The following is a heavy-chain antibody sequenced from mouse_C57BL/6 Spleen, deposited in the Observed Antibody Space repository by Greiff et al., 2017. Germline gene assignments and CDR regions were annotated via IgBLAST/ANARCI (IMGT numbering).Heavy chain of an antibody. D-gene: IGHD2-1*01. CDR3: AREDGNYDYYAMDY. CDR2: INPNNGGT. V-gene: IGHV1-26*01. CDR1: GYTFTDYY. J-gene: IGHJ4*01. Sequence: EVQLQQSGPELVKPGASVKISCKASGYTFTDYYMNWVKQSHGKSLEWIGDINPNNGGTSYNQKFKGKATLTVDKSSSTAYMELRSLTSEDSAVYYCAREDGNYDYYAMDYWGQGTSVTVSS.